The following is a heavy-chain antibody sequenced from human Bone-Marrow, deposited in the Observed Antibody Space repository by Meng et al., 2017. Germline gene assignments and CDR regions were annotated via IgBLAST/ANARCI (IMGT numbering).Heavy chain of an antibody. CDR2: IWYDGSNK. J-gene: IGHJ4*01. CDR3: ARDRMYNWNARPFDY. D-gene: IGHD1-20*01. Sequence: GESLKFSCAASGFTFSSYGMHWVRQAPGKGLEWVAVIWYDGSNKYYADSVKGQFTISRDNSKNTLYLQMNSLRAKDTAVYYCARDRMYNWNARPFDYWGQGTLVTVSS. CDR1: GFTFSSYG. V-gene: IGHV3-33*01.